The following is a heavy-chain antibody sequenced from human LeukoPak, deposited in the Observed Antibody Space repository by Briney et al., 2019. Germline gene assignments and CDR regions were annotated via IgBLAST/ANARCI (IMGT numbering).Heavy chain of an antibody. CDR2: IWFDGSIK. CDR3: ARGGLTITMFGVPIIRNFDY. D-gene: IGHD3-3*01. Sequence: GGSLRLSCAASGFTFSSYGMHWVRQAPGKGLEWVAVIWFDGSIKYYADSVKGRFTISRDNAKNSLFLQMNSLGAEDTAVYYRARGGLTITMFGVPIIRNFDYWGQGTLVTVSS. CDR1: GFTFSSYG. J-gene: IGHJ4*02. V-gene: IGHV3-33*01.